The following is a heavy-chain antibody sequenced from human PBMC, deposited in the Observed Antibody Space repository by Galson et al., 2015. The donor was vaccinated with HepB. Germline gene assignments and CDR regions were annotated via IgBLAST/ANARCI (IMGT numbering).Heavy chain of an antibody. CDR2: ISSSSSYI. CDR3: AKDHLFRFGGYYLDAFDI. Sequence: SLRLSCAASGFTFSSYSMNWVRQAPGKGLEWVSSISSSSSYIYYADSVKGRFTISRDNAKNSLYLQMNSLRAEDTAVYYCAKDHLFRFGGYYLDAFDIWGQGTMVTVSS. D-gene: IGHD3-22*01. J-gene: IGHJ3*02. CDR1: GFTFSSYS. V-gene: IGHV3-21*04.